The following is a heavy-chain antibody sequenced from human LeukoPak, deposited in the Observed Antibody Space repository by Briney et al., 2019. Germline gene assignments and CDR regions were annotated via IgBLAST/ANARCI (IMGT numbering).Heavy chain of an antibody. J-gene: IGHJ4*02. CDR3: ARDQGDYDSSGYEYYFDY. CDR1: GYTFTGYY. CDR2: INPNSGGT. D-gene: IGHD3-22*01. Sequence: ASVKVSCKASGYTFTGYYMHWVRRAPGQGLEWMGWINPNSGGTNYAQKFQGWVTMTRDTSISTAYMELSRLRSDDTAVYYCARDQGDYDSSGYEYYFDYWGQGTLVTVSS. V-gene: IGHV1-2*04.